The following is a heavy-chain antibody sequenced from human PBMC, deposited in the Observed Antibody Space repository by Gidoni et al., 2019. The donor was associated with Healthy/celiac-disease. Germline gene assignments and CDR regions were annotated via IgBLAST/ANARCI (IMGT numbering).Heavy chain of an antibody. D-gene: IGHD3-3*01. CDR1: GFTFSNAW. Sequence: EVQLVESGGGLVKPGGSLRLSCAASGFTFSNAWMSWVRQAPGKGLEWVGRIKSKTDGGTTDYAAPVKGRFTISRDDSKNTLYLQMNSLKTEDTAVYYCTTDWLDDFWSGYSYYFDYWGQGTLVTVSS. V-gene: IGHV3-15*01. CDR3: TTDWLDDFWSGYSYYFDY. J-gene: IGHJ4*02. CDR2: IKSKTDGGTT.